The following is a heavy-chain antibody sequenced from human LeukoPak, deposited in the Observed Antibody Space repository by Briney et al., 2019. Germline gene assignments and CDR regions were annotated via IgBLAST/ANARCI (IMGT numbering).Heavy chain of an antibody. CDR3: SRESGPFCPFGY. J-gene: IGHJ4*02. CDR1: GGSISGTNW. CDR2: ISLAGQT. Sequence: SGTLSLTCGVSGGSISGTNWWSWVRQPPGQGLEWIGEISLAGQTNYNPSLNGRVTMSLDKSSNQLSLHLTSVTAADAATYYCSRESGPFCPFGYWGQGTLVIVSS. D-gene: IGHD1-26*01. V-gene: IGHV4-4*02.